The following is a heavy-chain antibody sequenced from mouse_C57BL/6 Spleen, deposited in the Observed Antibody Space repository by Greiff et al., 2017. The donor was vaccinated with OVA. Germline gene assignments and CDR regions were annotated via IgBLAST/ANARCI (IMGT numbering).Heavy chain of an antibody. CDR1: GYTFTSYW. D-gene: IGHD1-1*01. Sequence: QVQLQQPGAELVKPGASVKLSCKASGYTFTSYWMHWVKQRPGRGLEWIGRIYPNSGGTKYNEKFKSKATLTVDKPSSTAYMQLSSLTSEDSAVYYCARGWSSYEAWFAYWGQGTLVTVSA. CDR3: ARGWSSYEAWFAY. J-gene: IGHJ3*01. CDR2: IYPNSGGT. V-gene: IGHV1-72*01.